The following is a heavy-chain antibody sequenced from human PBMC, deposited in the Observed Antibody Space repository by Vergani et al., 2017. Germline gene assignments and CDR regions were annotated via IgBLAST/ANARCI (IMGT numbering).Heavy chain of an antibody. D-gene: IGHD6-19*01. CDR2: IYYSGST. J-gene: IGHJ4*02. CDR1: GGSISSLDYY. V-gene: IGHV4-30-4*08. CDR3: ARVKYSSGWYGFDY. Sequence: QVQLQESGPGLVKLSQTLSLTCTVSGGSISSLDYYWSWIRQPPGKGLEWIGYIYYSGSTYYNPSLKSRVTISVDTSKNQFSLRLSSVTAADTAVYYCARVKYSSGWYGFDYWGQGTLVTVSS.